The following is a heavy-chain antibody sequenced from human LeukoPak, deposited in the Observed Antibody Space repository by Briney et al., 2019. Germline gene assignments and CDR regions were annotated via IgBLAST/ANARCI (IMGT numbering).Heavy chain of an antibody. Sequence: ASVKVSCKASGYTFTSYDINWVRQATGQGLEWMGWMNPNSSNTGYAQKFQGRVTMTRNTSISTAYMELSSLRSEDTAVYYCARGTSYYYDSPSDYWGQGTLVTVSS. V-gene: IGHV1-8*01. D-gene: IGHD3-22*01. CDR2: MNPNSSNT. J-gene: IGHJ4*02. CDR3: ARGTSYYYDSPSDY. CDR1: GYTFTSYD.